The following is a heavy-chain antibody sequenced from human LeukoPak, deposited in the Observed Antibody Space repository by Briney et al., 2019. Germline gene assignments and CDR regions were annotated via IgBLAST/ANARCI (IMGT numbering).Heavy chain of an antibody. CDR2: ISYDGSNK. V-gene: IGHV3-30*18. J-gene: IGHJ6*02. D-gene: IGHD2-15*01. Sequence: GGSLRLSCAASGFTFSTYWMKWVRQAPGKGLEWVAVISYDGSNKYYADSVKGRFTISRDNSKNTLYLQMNSLRAEDTAVYYCAKDLVAATPNYYYGMDVWGQGTTVTVSS. CDR3: AKDLVAATPNYYYGMDV. CDR1: GFTFSTYW.